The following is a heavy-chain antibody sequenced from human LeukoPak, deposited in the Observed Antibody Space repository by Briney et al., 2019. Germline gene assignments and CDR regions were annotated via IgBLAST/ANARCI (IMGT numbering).Heavy chain of an antibody. D-gene: IGHD2-15*01. CDR3: ARDVVVVAAATPDFDY. CDR1: GYTFTGYY. CDR2: INPNSGGT. V-gene: IGHV1-2*06. Sequence: GASVKVSCKASGYTFTGYYMHCVRQAPGQGLEWMGRINPNSGGTNYAQKFQGRVTMTRDTSISTAYMELSRLRSDDTAVYYCARDVVVVAAATPDFDYWGQGTLVTVSS. J-gene: IGHJ4*02.